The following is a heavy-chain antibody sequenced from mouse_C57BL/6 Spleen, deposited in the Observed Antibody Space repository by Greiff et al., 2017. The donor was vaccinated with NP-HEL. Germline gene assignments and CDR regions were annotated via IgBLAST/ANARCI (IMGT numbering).Heavy chain of an antibody. CDR3: AREGLGNSAHWFAY. J-gene: IGHJ3*01. D-gene: IGHD6-5*01. CDR2: INPSSGYT. Sequence: VQLQQSGAELARPGASVKMSCKASGYTFTSYTMHWVKQRPGQGLEWIGYINPSSGYTKYNKKFKDKATLTADKSSSTAYMQLSSLTSEDSAIYYCAREGLGNSAHWFAYWGQGTLVTVSA. CDR1: GYTFTSYT. V-gene: IGHV1-4*01.